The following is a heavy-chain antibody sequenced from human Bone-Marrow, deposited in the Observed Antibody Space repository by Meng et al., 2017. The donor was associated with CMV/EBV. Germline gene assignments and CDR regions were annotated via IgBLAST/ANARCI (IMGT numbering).Heavy chain of an antibody. D-gene: IGHD3-9*01. CDR3: ARGILTGYYNVMNWFDP. Sequence: ASVKVSCKASGYTFTGYYMHWVRQAPGQGLEWMGWINPNSGGTNYAQKFQGRVTMTRDTSISTAYMELSRLRSDDTAVYYCARGILTGYYNVMNWFDPWAQGTLVTVSS. CDR2: INPNSGGT. CDR1: GYTFTGYY. J-gene: IGHJ5*02. V-gene: IGHV1-2*02.